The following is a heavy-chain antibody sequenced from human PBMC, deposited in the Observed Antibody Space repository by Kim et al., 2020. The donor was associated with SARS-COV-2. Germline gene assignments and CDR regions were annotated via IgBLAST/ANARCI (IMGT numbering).Heavy chain of an antibody. CDR3: ARWGTTGTTCVDY. V-gene: IGHV3-72*01. J-gene: IGHJ4*02. D-gene: IGHD1-1*01. Sequence: AASVKGRFTISRDDSKNSLYLQMNSLKTEDTAVYYCARWGTTGTTCVDYWGQGTLVTVSS.